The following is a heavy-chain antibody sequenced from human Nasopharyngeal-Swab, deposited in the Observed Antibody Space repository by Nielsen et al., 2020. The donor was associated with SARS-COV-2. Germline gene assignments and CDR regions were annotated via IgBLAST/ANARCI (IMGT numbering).Heavy chain of an antibody. CDR1: GFSITSGYY. J-gene: IGHJ4*02. CDR3: ARLGYGDYEADY. Sequence: SETLSLTCTVSGFSITSGYYWGWIRQPPGKGPEYIGSIFRSGDVRYSPFLSSRVTMSVDTSKNQMSLRLRSATAADTAMYYCARLGYGDYEADYWGQGILVTVFS. CDR2: IFRSGDV. D-gene: IGHD2-21*02. V-gene: IGHV4-38-2*02.